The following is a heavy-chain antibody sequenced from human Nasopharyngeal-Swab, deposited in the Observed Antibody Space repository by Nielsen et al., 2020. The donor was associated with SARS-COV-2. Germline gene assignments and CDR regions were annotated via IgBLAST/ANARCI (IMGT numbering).Heavy chain of an antibody. V-gene: IGHV3-7*01. CDR3: ARAGLSSWHFDY. D-gene: IGHD6-13*01. J-gene: IGHJ4*02. CDR1: GFTFSSYW. Sequence: GGSLRLSCAAPGFTFSSYWMSWVRQAPGKGLEWVANIKQDGSEKYYVDSVKGRFTISRDNAKNSLYLQMNSLRAEDTAVYYCARAGLSSWHFDYWGQGTLVTVSS. CDR2: IKQDGSEK.